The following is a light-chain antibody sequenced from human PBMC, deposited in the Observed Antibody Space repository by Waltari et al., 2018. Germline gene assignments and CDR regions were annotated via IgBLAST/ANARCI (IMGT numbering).Light chain of an antibody. CDR1: GPNIAHTY. CDR3: TVWDNSVSAWV. CDR2: RDD. V-gene: IGLV1-47*01. Sequence: QSVLTQPPSASGTPGQSVTMSCPGGGPNIAHTYVMWYQQLPGTAPRLPGFRDDGRPSGVPDRFSGSKSGTSASLAISGLRSGDEADYYCTVWDNSVSAWVFGGGTKLTVL. J-gene: IGLJ3*02.